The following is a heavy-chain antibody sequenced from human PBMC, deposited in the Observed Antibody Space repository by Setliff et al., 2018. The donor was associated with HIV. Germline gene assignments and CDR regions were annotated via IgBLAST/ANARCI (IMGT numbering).Heavy chain of an antibody. V-gene: IGHV4-39*01. CDR3: ARHSGVASPNWFDP. CDR2: ISYTGIT. CDR1: GGSISRGGYS. D-gene: IGHD3-10*01. Sequence: SETLSLTCTVSGGSISRGGYSWGWIRQPPGKGLEWIGSISYTGITNYNPSLKSRVTISVDTSQNQFSLELSSVTAADTAVYYCARHSGVASPNWFDPWGQGTLVTVSS. J-gene: IGHJ5*02.